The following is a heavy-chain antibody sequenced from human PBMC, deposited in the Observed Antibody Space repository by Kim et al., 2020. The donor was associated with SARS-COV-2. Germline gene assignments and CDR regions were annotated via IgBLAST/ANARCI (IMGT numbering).Heavy chain of an antibody. CDR3: AHFGFDWLLDL. CDR1: GFIFSHYW. D-gene: IGHD3-9*01. CDR2: ISNDGSFT. J-gene: IGHJ4*02. Sequence: GGSLRLSCEGSGFIFSHYWMHWVRQAPGKGLEWVSRISNDGSFTGHADSVKGRFTISRDNARNTLYLQMNSLRVEDTAVYYCAHFGFDWLLDLWGQGTLVTVSS. V-gene: IGHV3-74*01.